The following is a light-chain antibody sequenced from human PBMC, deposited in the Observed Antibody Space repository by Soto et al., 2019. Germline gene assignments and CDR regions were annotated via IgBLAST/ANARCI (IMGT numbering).Light chain of an antibody. CDR3: QQYGSSGT. Sequence: EIFFSQSPAPLSFSPVERTTLSCRASQSVSSSYLAWYQQKPGQAPRLLIYGASNRATGIPDRFSGSGSGTDFTLTISRLEPEDFAVYYCQQYGSSGTFGQGTKVDIK. V-gene: IGKV3-20*01. CDR2: GAS. J-gene: IGKJ1*01. CDR1: QSVSSSY.